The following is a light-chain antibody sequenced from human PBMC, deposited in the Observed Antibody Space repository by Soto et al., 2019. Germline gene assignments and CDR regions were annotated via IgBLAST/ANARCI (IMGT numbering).Light chain of an antibody. CDR2: DAY. J-gene: IGKJ2*02. V-gene: IGKV3-11*01. CDR1: QSVDRY. CDR3: QQRGKWPST. Sequence: EVVFTQSPDTLYLSPGETATLSCRASQSVDRYVAWYQQKVGQAPRLLIYDAYTRATGVVAKFTVSGSATDFIRTITSLEPEDLAVYYCQQRGKWPSTFGPGNNVEMK.